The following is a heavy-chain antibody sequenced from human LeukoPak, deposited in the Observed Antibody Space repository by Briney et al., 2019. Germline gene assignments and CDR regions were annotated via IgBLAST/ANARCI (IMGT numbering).Heavy chain of an antibody. CDR3: AREASSTSYEIGFDP. J-gene: IGHJ5*02. V-gene: IGHV3-11*06. CDR2: ISSSSSYT. Sequence: GGSLRLSCAASGFTFSDYYMSWLRQAPGKGLEWVSYISSSSSYTNYADSVKGRFTISRDNAKNSLYLQMNSLRAEDTAVYYCAREASSTSYEIGFDPWGQGTLVTVSS. D-gene: IGHD2-2*01. CDR1: GFTFSDYY.